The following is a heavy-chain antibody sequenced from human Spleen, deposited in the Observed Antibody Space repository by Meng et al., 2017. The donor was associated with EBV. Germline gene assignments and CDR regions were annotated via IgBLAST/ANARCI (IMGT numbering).Heavy chain of an antibody. V-gene: IGHV1-8*01. CDR2: MNPNSGNT. Sequence: GAEIKKPGSSCMCAWKASRHTFTSYDINCVRQASRQVLEWIGWMNPNSGNTDYAQKFQGRVTMTRDTSISTAYMELSSLTSEDTAVYYCARGLVVTALTDYWGQGTLVTVSS. CDR1: RHTFTSYD. J-gene: IGHJ4*02. D-gene: IGHD2-21*02. CDR3: ARGLVVTALTDY.